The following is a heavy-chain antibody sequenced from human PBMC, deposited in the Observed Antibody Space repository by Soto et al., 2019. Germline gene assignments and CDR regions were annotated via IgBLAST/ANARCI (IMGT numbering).Heavy chain of an antibody. Sequence: GGSLRLSCAASGFTFSSYGMHWVRQAPGKGLEWVAVISYDGSNKYYADSVKGRFTISRDNSKNTLYLQMNSLRAEDTAVYYCAKEDSSGSSFDYWGQGTLVTVSS. CDR3: AKEDSSGSSFDY. CDR1: GFTFSSYG. CDR2: ISYDGSNK. D-gene: IGHD6-19*01. V-gene: IGHV3-30*18. J-gene: IGHJ4*02.